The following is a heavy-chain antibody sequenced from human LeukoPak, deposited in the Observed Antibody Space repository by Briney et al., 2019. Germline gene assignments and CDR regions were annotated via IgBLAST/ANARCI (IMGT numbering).Heavy chain of an antibody. Sequence: SETLSLTCTVSGGSISSYYWSWIRRPPGKGLEWIGYIYYSGSTNYNPSLKSRVTISVDTSKNQFSLKLSSVTAADTAVYYCARGFINGYNYYFDYWGQGTLVTVSS. V-gene: IGHV4-59*01. CDR1: GGSISSYY. J-gene: IGHJ4*02. CDR3: ARGFINGYNYYFDY. D-gene: IGHD5-24*01. CDR2: IYYSGST.